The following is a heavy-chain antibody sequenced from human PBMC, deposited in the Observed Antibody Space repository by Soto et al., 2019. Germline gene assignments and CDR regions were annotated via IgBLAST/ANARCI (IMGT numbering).Heavy chain of an antibody. CDR2: IWYDGSNK. J-gene: IGHJ4*02. V-gene: IGHV3-33*01. CDR3: ARVSRSGYDFLPLDY. Sequence: GGSLRLSCAASGFTFSSYGMHWVRQAPGKGLEWVAVIWYDGSNKYYADSVKGRFTISRDNSKNTLYLQMNSLRAEDTAVYYCARVSRSGYDFLPLDYWGQGTLVTVSS. D-gene: IGHD5-12*01. CDR1: GFTFSSYG.